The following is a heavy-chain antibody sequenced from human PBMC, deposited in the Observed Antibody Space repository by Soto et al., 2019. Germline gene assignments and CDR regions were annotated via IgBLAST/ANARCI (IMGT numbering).Heavy chain of an antibody. D-gene: IGHD6-19*01. J-gene: IGHJ4*02. CDR1: GFTFSSYA. V-gene: IGHV3-30-3*01. CDR3: AKEPYSSGQLTRGDYFDY. CDR2: ISYDGSNK. Sequence: GGSLRLSCAASGFTFSSYAMHWVRQAPGKGLEWVAVISYDGSNKYYADSVKGRFTISRDNSKNTLYLQMNSLRAEDTAVYYCAKEPYSSGQLTRGDYFDYWGQGTLVTVSS.